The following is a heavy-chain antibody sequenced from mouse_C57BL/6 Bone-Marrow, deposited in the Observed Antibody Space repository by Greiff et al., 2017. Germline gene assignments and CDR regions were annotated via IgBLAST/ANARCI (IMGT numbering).Heavy chain of an antibody. Sequence: VQLQESGPELVKPGASVKISCKASGYAFSSSWMNWVKQRPGRGLEWIGRIYPGDGDTNYNGKFKDKATLTADKSSSTAYMQLSSLTYEDSAVSFYATDYYGRSYGYWGQGTTLPVSS. CDR3: ATDYYGRSYGY. D-gene: IGHD1-1*01. V-gene: IGHV1-82*01. CDR1: GYAFSSSW. CDR2: IYPGDGDT. J-gene: IGHJ2*01.